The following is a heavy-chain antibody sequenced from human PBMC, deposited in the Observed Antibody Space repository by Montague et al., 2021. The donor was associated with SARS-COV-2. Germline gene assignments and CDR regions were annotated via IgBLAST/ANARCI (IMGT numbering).Heavy chain of an antibody. CDR1: GGSISNYY. D-gene: IGHD3-22*01. Sequence: SETLSLTCTASGGSISNYYWSWIRQPPGRGLEWIGDIYYSGSTDYSPSLKSRVTISLDTSKNQFSLKVTSVTAADTAVYYCARGGGYYNYGLDVWGSGTTVTVSS. CDR2: IYYSGST. V-gene: IGHV4-59*01. CDR3: ARGGGYYNYGLDV. J-gene: IGHJ6*04.